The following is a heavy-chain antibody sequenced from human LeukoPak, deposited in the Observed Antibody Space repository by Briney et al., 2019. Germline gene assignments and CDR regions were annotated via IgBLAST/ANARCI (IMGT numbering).Heavy chain of an antibody. CDR1: GYTFTSYA. V-gene: IGHV1-3*01. CDR2: INAGNGNT. CDR3: ARARRQFSGYEPYYFDY. Sequence: ASVKVSCKASGYTFTSYAMHWVRQAPGQRLEWMGWINAGNGNTKYSQKFLGRVTITRDTSASTAYMELSSLRSEDTAVYYCARARRQFSGYEPYYFDYWGQGTLVTVSS. J-gene: IGHJ4*02. D-gene: IGHD5-12*01.